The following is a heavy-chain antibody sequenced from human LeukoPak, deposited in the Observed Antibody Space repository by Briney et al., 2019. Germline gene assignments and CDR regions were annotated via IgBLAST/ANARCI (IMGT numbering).Heavy chain of an antibody. CDR2: MNPNSGNT. CDR1: GYTFTSYD. V-gene: IGHV1-8*01. Sequence: ASVKVSCKASGYTFTSYDINWVRQATGQGLEWMGWMNPNSGNTGYAQKFQGRVTMTRNTSISTAYMELSSLRSEDTAVYHCARGNPGGYYYYMDVWGKGTTVTVSS. D-gene: IGHD1-14*01. J-gene: IGHJ6*03. CDR3: ARGNPGGYYYYMDV.